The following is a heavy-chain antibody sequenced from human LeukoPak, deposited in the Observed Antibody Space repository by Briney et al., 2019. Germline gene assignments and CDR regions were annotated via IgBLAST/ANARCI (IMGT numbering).Heavy chain of an antibody. CDR1: GYTFTSYD. CDR3: ARGEGHQLQGDSFDI. J-gene: IGHJ3*02. V-gene: IGHV1-8*01. CDR2: MNPNSGNT. D-gene: IGHD2-2*01. Sequence: ASVKVSCKASGYTFTSYDINWVRQATGQGLEWMGWMNPNSGNTGYAQKFQGRVTMTRNTSISTAYMELSSLRSDDTAVYYCARGEGHQLQGDSFDIWGQGTMVTVSS.